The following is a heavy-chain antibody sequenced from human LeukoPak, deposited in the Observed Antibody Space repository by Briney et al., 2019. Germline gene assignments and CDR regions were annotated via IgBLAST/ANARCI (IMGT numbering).Heavy chain of an antibody. D-gene: IGHD3-22*01. J-gene: IGHJ4*02. CDR2: IYYSGYT. V-gene: IGHV4-59*08. Sequence: SETLSLTCTVSGGSISSYYWSWIRQPPGKGLEWIGDIYYSGYTNYNPSLKSRVTISVDTSKNQFSLKLSSVTAADTAVYYCASDFDSSGYYYDGWYFDYWGQGTLVTVSS. CDR1: GGSISSYY. CDR3: ASDFDSSGYYYDGWYFDY.